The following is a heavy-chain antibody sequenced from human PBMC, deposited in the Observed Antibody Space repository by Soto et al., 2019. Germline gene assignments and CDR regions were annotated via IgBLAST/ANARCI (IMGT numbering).Heavy chain of an antibody. V-gene: IGHV3-11*06. J-gene: IGHJ4*02. CDR3: ARGGTGYYYDLSGQAF. CDR2: ISPTSSYT. D-gene: IGHD3-22*01. Sequence: GSLRLSSAASGFTFSDYYMRWIRQAPGKGLEWVSYISPTSSYTDYVDSVKGRFTISRDDAKNSLYLDMNSLGIEDTAVYYCARGGTGYYYDLSGQAFWGQGTLFPVPS. CDR1: GFTFSDYY.